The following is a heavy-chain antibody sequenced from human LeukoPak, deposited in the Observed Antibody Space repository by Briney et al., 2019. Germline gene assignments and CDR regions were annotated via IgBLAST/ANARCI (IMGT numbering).Heavy chain of an antibody. CDR3: AKDLRQWLANDAFDI. Sequence: GGSLRLSCATSGFTFSNYAMHWVRQAPGKGLEWVAFIRYDGSEKHYAGSVKGRFTISRDNSKNTLDLQMNSLRAEDTAMYYCAKDLRQWLANDAFDIWGQGTMVTVSS. CDR2: IRYDGSEK. J-gene: IGHJ3*02. CDR1: GFTFSNYA. V-gene: IGHV3-30*02. D-gene: IGHD6-19*01.